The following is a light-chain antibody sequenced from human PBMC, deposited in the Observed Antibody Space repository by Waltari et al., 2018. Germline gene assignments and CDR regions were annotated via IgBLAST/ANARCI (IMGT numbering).Light chain of an antibody. Sequence: QSALTQPASVSGSPGQSITISCTGASSNIDFYNYVCWYQQHPGRAPKLIMYDVSNRPSGVSYRFSGSKAGTTASLTISGLQAEDEADYYCTVKRGSNTVVFGGGTKLTVL. CDR1: SSNIDFYNY. J-gene: IGLJ3*02. CDR2: DVS. CDR3: TVKRGSNTVV. V-gene: IGLV2-14*01.